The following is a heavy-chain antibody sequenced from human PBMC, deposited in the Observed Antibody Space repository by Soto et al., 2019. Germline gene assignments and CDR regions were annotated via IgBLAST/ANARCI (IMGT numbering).Heavy chain of an antibody. CDR2: IYYSGST. Sequence: SETLSLTFTVSGGSISSSSYYWGWIRQPPGKGLEWIGSIYYSGSTYYNPSLKSRVTISVDTSKNQFSLKLGSVTDEAKAVYYCARSSVTTVTYYYYGMDVWGQGTTVX. CDR1: GGSISSSSYY. V-gene: IGHV4-39*01. D-gene: IGHD4-4*01. J-gene: IGHJ6*02. CDR3: ARSSVTTVTYYYYGMDV.